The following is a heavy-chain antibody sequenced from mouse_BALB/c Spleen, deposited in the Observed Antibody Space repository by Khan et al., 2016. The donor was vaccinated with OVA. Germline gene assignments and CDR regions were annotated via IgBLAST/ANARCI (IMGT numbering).Heavy chain of an antibody. Sequence: EVELVESGGGLVQPGGSRKLSCAASGFTFSSYGVHWVRQAPERGLEWVAYISGDSTTIYYADTVKGRFTISRDNPKNTLFLQMTSLMSEDTAKYYCATSYFSGYYFDYWGPGTTLTVSS. D-gene: IGHD1-1*01. CDR3: ATSYFSGYYFDY. V-gene: IGHV5-17*02. CDR1: GFTFSSYG. CDR2: ISGDSTTI. J-gene: IGHJ2*01.